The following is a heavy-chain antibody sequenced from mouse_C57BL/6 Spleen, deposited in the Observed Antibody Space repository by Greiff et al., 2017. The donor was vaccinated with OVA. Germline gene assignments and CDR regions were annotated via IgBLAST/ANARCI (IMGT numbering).Heavy chain of an antibody. CDR1: GYTFTSYW. CDR2: INPSSGYT. J-gene: IGHJ2*01. CDR3: ARITTVVARDFDY. Sequence: QVQLKQSGAELAKPGASVKLSCKASGYTFTSYWMHWVKQRPGQGLEWIGYINPSSGYTKYNQKFKDKATLTADKSSSTAYMQLSSLTYEDSAVYYCARITTVVARDFDYWGQGTTLTVSS. D-gene: IGHD1-1*01. V-gene: IGHV1-7*01.